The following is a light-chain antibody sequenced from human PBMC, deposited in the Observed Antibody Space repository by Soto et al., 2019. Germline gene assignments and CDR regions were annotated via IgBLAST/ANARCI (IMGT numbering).Light chain of an antibody. J-gene: IGKJ5*01. CDR3: MQSTQLPPT. Sequence: DVVMTQTPLSLSVAPGQPASISCKSRQSLLHITGETFLFWYLQKPGQSPQLLIYEVSTRVSGVPDRFSGSGSGTDVTLEISRVETDDVGIYYCMQSTQLPPTFGQGTRLGIE. CDR2: EVS. CDR1: QSLLHITGETF. V-gene: IGKV2D-29*02.